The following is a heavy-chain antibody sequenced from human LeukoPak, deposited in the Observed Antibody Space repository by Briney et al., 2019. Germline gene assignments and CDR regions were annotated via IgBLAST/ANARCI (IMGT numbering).Heavy chain of an antibody. CDR3: ARPQPDGYNPPFDY. CDR2: ISGSGGST. D-gene: IGHD5-24*01. Sequence: GGSLRLSCAASGFTFSSYAMSWVRQAPGQGLEWVSVISGSGGSTYYADSVKGRFTISRDNSKNTLYLQMNSLRAEDTAVYYCARPQPDGYNPPFDYWGQGTLVTVSS. V-gene: IGHV3-23*01. J-gene: IGHJ4*02. CDR1: GFTFSSYA.